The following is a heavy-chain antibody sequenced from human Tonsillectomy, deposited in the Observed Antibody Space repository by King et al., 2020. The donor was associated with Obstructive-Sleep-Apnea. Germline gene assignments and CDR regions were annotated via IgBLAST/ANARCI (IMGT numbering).Heavy chain of an antibody. CDR1: GFSLSTSGMC. CDR3: ARSSYGGYQSYYFDY. V-gene: IGHV2-70*11. Sequence: VTLKESGPALVKPTQTLTLTCTFSGFSLSTSGMCVSWIRQPPGKALEWLARIDWDDDKYYSTSLKTRLTISKDTSKNPVVLTMTNMDPVDTATYYCARSSYGGYQSYYFDYWGQGTLVTVSS. J-gene: IGHJ4*02. D-gene: IGHD5-12*01. CDR2: IDWDDDK.